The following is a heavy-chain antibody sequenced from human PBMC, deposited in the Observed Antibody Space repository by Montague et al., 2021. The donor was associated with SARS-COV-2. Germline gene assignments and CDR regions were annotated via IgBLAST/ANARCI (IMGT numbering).Heavy chain of an antibody. J-gene: IGHJ4*02. V-gene: IGHV4-39*07. CDR3: ARDSRGGSLYPFFDS. CDR1: GGSISSTTNF. Sequence: SETLSLTCAVSGGSISSTTNFWAWLRQLPGKEPEWIGSIFFRGTTXSXXXXKXRVTTSVDTSNNQFSLRLTSMTAADTAVYFCARDSRGGSLYPFFDSWSQGTLVTVSS. D-gene: IGHD2-8*01. CDR2: IFFRGTT.